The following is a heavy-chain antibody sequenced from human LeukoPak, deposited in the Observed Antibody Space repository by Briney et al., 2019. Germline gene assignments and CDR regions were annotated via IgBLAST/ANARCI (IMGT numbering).Heavy chain of an antibody. CDR3: ARGYCSGGSCQTRPVIYYYMDV. V-gene: IGHV1-69*01. CDR1: GGTFSSYA. D-gene: IGHD2-15*01. CDR2: IIPIFGTA. J-gene: IGHJ6*03. Sequence: SVKVSCKASGGTFSSYAISWVRQAPGQGLEWMGGIIPIFGTANYAQKFQGRVTITADESTSTAYMELSSLRSEDTAVYYCARGYCSGGSCQTRPVIYYYMDVWGKGTTVTVSS.